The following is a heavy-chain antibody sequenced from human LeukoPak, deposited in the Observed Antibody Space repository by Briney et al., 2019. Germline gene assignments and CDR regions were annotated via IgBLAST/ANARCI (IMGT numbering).Heavy chain of an antibody. CDR1: GYSISSGYY. V-gene: IGHV4-38-2*02. CDR3: ARVVASTSIDS. D-gene: IGHD2-15*01. Sequence: PSETLSLTCSVSGYSISSGYYWGWIRQPPGKGLEWIGNIYHSGSTYHNPSLKSRVTISVDTSKNQFSLKLTSVTAADTAVHYCARVVASTSIDSWGQGTLVTVSS. J-gene: IGHJ4*02. CDR2: IYHSGST.